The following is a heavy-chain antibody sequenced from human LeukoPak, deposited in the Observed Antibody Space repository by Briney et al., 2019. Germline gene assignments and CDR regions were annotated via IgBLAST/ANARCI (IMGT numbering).Heavy chain of an antibody. J-gene: IGHJ4*02. V-gene: IGHV1-2*06. CDR2: INPNTGGT. CDR1: GYTFTGSY. Sequence: ASVKVSCKASGYTFTGSYLHWVRQAPGQGLEWMGRINPNTGGTHYAQKFQGRVTMTRDTSISTAYMELSRLRSDDTAIFYCARDAVAGRAEYYFDYWGQGTLVTV. CDR3: ARDAVAGRAEYYFDY. D-gene: IGHD6-19*01.